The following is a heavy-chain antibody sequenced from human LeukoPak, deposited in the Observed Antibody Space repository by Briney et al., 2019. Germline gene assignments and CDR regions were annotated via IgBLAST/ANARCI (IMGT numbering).Heavy chain of an antibody. Sequence: GGSLRLSCAASGFTFSSYSMNWVRQAPGKGLEWVSYISSSSSTIYYADSVKGRFTISRDNAKNSLYLQMNSLRDEDTAVYYCAREDLVGGALLPYYFDYWGQGTLVTVSS. V-gene: IGHV3-48*02. CDR2: ISSSSSTI. J-gene: IGHJ4*02. CDR3: AREDLVGGALLPYYFDY. CDR1: GFTFSSYS. D-gene: IGHD1-26*01.